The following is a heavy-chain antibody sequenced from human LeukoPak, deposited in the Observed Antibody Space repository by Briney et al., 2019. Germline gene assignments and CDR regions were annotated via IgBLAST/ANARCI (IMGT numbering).Heavy chain of an antibody. CDR2: IYTSGST. CDR3: ARVDTAMADINWFDP. Sequence: PSETLSLTCTVSGGSISSGSYYWSWIRQPAWKGLEWIGRIYTSGSTNYNPSLKSRVTISVDTSKNQFSLKLSSVTAADTAVYYCARVDTAMADINWFDPWGQGTLVTVSS. CDR1: GGSISSGSYY. V-gene: IGHV4-61*02. J-gene: IGHJ5*02. D-gene: IGHD5-18*01.